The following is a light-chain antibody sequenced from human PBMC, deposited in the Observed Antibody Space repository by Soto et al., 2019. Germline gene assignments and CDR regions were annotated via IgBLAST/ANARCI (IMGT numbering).Light chain of an antibody. J-gene: IGLJ2*01. Sequence: QSALTQPASVAGCPGQSSTISWTGTSSDIGTCKYVSWFQHHPGKAPKLIIFEVNNRPSGISDRFSGFKSANTAYLTISGVQPEDEADYHCSSYTTIKTVVFGGGTKVTVL. CDR3: SSYTTIKTVV. V-gene: IGLV2-14*01. CDR1: SSDIGTCKY. CDR2: EVN.